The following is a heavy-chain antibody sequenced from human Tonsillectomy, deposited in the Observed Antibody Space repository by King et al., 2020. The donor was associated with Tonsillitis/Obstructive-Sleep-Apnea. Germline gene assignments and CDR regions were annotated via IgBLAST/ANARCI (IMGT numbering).Heavy chain of an antibody. Sequence: VQLVESGGGLVKPGGSLRLSCAASGFTFSSYSMKWVRQAPGKGLEWVSSISSSSNYIYYADSVKGRFTISRDNAKNSLYLQMNSLRAEDTAIYYCARGHVEYDFWSSMDVRGQGTTVTVSS. J-gene: IGHJ6*02. D-gene: IGHD3-3*01. CDR3: ARGHVEYDFWSSMDV. CDR2: ISSSSNYI. CDR1: GFTFSSYS. V-gene: IGHV3-21*06.